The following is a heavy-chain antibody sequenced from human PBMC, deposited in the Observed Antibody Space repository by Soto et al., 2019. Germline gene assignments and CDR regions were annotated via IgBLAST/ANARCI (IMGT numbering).Heavy chain of an antibody. J-gene: IGHJ4*02. V-gene: IGHV1-18*01. CDR3: ARVWLTYGDYYFDY. CDR2: ISAYNDNT. D-gene: IGHD4-17*01. CDR1: GYTFSSYA. Sequence: ASVKVSCKASGYTFSSYAIGWVRQAPGQGLEWMGWISAYNDNTNSAQKLQGRVTMTTDTSTTTAYMELRSLRSDDTAMYYCARVWLTYGDYYFDYWGQGTLVTVSS.